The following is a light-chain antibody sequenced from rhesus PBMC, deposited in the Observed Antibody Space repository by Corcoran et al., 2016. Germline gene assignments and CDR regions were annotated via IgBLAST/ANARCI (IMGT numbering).Light chain of an antibody. Sequence: DIQMTQSPSSLSSSVGDRVTITCRASQGISNWLAWYQQKPEKALKLLIYRASNLETGVPSRLSGSGSGTDLPLTIRSLQPEDIATYYCQQHDNSPYSFGQGSKVEIK. V-gene: IGKV1-69*01. CDR1: QGISNW. CDR2: RAS. CDR3: QQHDNSPYS. J-gene: IGKJ2*01.